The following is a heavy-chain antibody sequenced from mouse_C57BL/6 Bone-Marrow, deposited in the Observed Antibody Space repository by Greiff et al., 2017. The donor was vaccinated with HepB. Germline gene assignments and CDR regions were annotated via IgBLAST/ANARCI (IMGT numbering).Heavy chain of an antibody. CDR1: GFTFSDYY. D-gene: IGHD1-1*01. CDR3: ARERDYYGSSSFFDD. J-gene: IGHJ2*01. Sequence: EVKLVESEGGLVQPGSSMKLSCTASGFTFSDYYMAWVRQVPEKGLEWVANINYDGSSTYYLDSLKSRFIISRDNAKNILYLQMSSLKSEDTATYYCARERDYYGSSSFFDDWGQGTTLTVSS. CDR2: INYDGSST. V-gene: IGHV5-16*01.